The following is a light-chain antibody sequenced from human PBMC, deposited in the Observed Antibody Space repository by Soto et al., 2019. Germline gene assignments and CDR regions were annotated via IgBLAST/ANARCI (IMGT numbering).Light chain of an antibody. CDR3: QQYGKSPWT. Sequence: EIELTQSPGTLSLSPGERATLSCRASQSVSGSQLAWYQHRPGQAPTLLIFDASRRATGNPDRFSGSGTGTDFTLTISRLEPEDFAVYYCQQYGKSPWTFGQGTRV. CDR1: QSVSGSQ. J-gene: IGKJ1*01. V-gene: IGKV3-20*01. CDR2: DAS.